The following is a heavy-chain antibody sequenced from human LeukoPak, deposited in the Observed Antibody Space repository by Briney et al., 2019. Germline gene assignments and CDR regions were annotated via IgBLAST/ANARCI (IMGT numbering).Heavy chain of an antibody. J-gene: IGHJ3*02. V-gene: IGHV4-59*01. CDR1: GGSISSYY. CDR2: IYYSGST. CDR3: ARYRAFDI. Sequence: SENLSLTCTVAGGSISSYYWSWVRQPPGKGLEWIGYIYYSGSTNYNPSLKSRVTISVDTSKNQFSLKLSSVTAADTAVYYCARYRAFDIWGQGTMVTVSS.